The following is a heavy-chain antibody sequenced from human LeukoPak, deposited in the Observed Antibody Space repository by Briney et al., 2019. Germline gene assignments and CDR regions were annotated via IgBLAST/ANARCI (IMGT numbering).Heavy chain of an antibody. CDR3: ARELRFLEWASPRVSWFDP. D-gene: IGHD3-3*01. Sequence: SETLSLTCTVSGYSISSGYYWGWIRQPPGKGLEWIGSIYHSGSTYYNPSLKSRVTISVDTSKNQFSLKLSSVTAADTAVYYCARELRFLEWASPRVSWFDPWGQGTQVTVSS. CDR1: GYSISSGYY. J-gene: IGHJ5*02. V-gene: IGHV4-38-2*02. CDR2: IYHSGST.